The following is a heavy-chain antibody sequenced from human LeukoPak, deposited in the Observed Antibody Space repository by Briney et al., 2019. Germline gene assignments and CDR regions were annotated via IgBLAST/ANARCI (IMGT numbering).Heavy chain of an antibody. Sequence: SETLSLTCTVSGGSISSYYWSWIRQPPGKGLEWIGYIYYSGSTNYNPSLKSRVTISVDTSKNQFSLKLSSVTAADTAVYYCARSNLLYYDSEGWFDPWGQGTLVTVSS. D-gene: IGHD3-22*01. CDR2: IYYSGST. CDR1: GGSISSYY. J-gene: IGHJ5*02. V-gene: IGHV4-59*01. CDR3: ARSNLLYYDSEGWFDP.